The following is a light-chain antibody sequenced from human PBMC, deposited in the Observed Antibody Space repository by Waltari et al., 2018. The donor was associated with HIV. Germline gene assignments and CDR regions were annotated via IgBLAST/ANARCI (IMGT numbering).Light chain of an antibody. CDR3: CSYAGSSTHV. CDR2: EVN. Sequence: QSALTQPASVSGSPGQSITISCTGTRRDVGSSNVVSWYQQHPGKAPKLMIYEVNKRPAGVSNRFSGSKSGNTASLTISGLQAEDEADYHCCSYAGSSTHVFGTGTKVTVL. J-gene: IGLJ1*01. CDR1: RRDVGSSNV. V-gene: IGLV2-23*02.